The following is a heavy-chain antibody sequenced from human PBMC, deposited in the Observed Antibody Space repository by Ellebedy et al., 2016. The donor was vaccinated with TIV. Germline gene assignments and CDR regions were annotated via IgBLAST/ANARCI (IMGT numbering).Heavy chain of an antibody. V-gene: IGHV5-51*01. J-gene: IGHJ4*02. CDR2: IYPGDSDT. D-gene: IGHD2-21*02. Sequence: GESLKISCKDSGYSFTTYWIAWVRQMPGKGLEWMGIIYPGDSDTRYSPSFQGQVTISADKSISTAYLQWSSLKASDTAMYYCARSRDYYFDYWGQGTLVTVSS. CDR3: ARSRDYYFDY. CDR1: GYSFTTYW.